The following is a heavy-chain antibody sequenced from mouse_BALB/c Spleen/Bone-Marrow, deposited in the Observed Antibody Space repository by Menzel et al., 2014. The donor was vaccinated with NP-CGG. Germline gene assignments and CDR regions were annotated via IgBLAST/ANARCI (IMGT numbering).Heavy chain of an antibody. D-gene: IGHD2-1*01. V-gene: IGHV1-4*01. CDR3: ARVYGNYDAMDY. CDR2: INPSSGYT. CDR1: GYTFTTYT. Sequence: VQLQQSGAELARPGASVKMSCRASGYTFTTYTMHWVKQRPGQGLEWIGYINPSSGYTYYNQKFKDKATLTADKSSSAAYLQQSSRTSEGSTINYCARVYGNYDAMDYWGQGTSVTVSS. J-gene: IGHJ4*01.